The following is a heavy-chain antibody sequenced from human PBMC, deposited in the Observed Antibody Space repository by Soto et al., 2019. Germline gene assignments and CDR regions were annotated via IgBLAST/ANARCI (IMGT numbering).Heavy chain of an antibody. J-gene: IGHJ4*02. D-gene: IGHD1-26*01. V-gene: IGHV4-30-4*01. CDR1: GGSLSSGDFY. CDR2: IYHSGST. Sequence: KPSETLSLTCTVSGGSLSSGDFYWSWIRQPPGKGLEWIGYIYHSGSTHYNPSLKRRLSISVDTSKNQFSLNLSSVTAADTAVYYCARALGGLWDFDFWGPGTLVTVSS. CDR3: ARALGGLWDFDF.